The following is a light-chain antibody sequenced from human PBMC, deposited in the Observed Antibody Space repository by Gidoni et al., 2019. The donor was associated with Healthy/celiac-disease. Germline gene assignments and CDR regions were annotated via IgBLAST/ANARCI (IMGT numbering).Light chain of an antibody. CDR1: QSVSSY. J-gene: IGKJ3*01. Sequence: EIMLTQSPATLSLSPGESATLSCRASQSVSSYLAWYQQKPGQAPRLLINDASNRATGIPARFSGSGSGTDFTLTISSLEPEDFAVYYCQQRSNWQFTFGPGTKVDIK. V-gene: IGKV3-11*01. CDR3: QQRSNWQFT. CDR2: DAS.